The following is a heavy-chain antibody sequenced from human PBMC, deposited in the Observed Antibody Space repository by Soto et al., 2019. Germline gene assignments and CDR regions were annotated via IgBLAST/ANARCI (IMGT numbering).Heavy chain of an antibody. J-gene: IGHJ6*02. Sequence: GSVKVSCKASGYTFTSYGISWVRQAPGQGLEWMGWISAYNGNTNYAQKLQGRVTMTTDTSTSTAYMELRSLRSDDTAVYYCAREGYYDSSGYQYGMDVWGQGTTVTVSS. CDR3: AREGYYDSSGYQYGMDV. CDR2: ISAYNGNT. V-gene: IGHV1-18*01. CDR1: GYTFTSYG. D-gene: IGHD3-22*01.